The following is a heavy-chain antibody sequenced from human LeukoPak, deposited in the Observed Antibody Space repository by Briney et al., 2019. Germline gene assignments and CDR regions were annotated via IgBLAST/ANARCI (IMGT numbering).Heavy chain of an antibody. Sequence: GGSLRLSCAASGFTFSSYAMSWVRQAPEKGLEWVSAISGSGGSTYYADSVKGRFTISRDNSKNTLYLQMNSLRAEDTAVYYCAKSPEQLVDAFDIWGQGTMVTVSS. CDR3: AKSPEQLVDAFDI. CDR2: ISGSGGST. V-gene: IGHV3-23*01. CDR1: GFTFSSYA. J-gene: IGHJ3*02. D-gene: IGHD6-6*01.